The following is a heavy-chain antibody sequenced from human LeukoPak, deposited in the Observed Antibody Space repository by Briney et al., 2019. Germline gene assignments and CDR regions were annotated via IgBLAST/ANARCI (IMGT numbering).Heavy chain of an antibody. J-gene: IGHJ4*02. CDR3: AKEIWPTVTIPGRTYFDY. D-gene: IGHD4-17*01. CDR2: IRYDGSDK. CDR1: GFTFSNYV. Sequence: GGSLRLSCAASGFTFSNYVMSWVRQGPGKGLEWVAFIRYDGSDKQYADSVKGRFTVSRDNSKYTLYLQMNSLRAEDTAVYYCAKEIWPTVTIPGRTYFDYWGQGALVTVSS. V-gene: IGHV3-30*02.